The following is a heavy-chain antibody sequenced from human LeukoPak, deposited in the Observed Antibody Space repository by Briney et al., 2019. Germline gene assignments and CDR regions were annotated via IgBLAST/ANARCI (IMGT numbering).Heavy chain of an antibody. J-gene: IGHJ5*02. V-gene: IGHV1-2*02. Sequence: ASVKVSCKASGYTFTDYYLHWVRQAPGQGLEWMGLINPNSGGTYLAQKFQGRVTMTRDTSITRAYMELSRLSSDDTAVYYCARGWQINSAGGFVDPWGQGTLVTVSS. CDR2: INPNSGGT. CDR3: ARGWQINSAGGFVDP. D-gene: IGHD1-1*01. CDR1: GYTFTDYY.